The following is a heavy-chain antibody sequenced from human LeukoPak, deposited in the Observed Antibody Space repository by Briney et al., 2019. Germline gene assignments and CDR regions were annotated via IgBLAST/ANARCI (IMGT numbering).Heavy chain of an antibody. J-gene: IGHJ5*02. V-gene: IGHV4-30-4*01. CDR1: GGSISSGDYY. CDR3: AREKRSVLGYCSSTSCQRGLNWFDP. CDR2: IYYSGSP. Sequence: PSETVSLICTVSGGSISSGDYYWRWVRQPPRKGLGGIVFIYYSGSPYYNPSLKSRVTISVDTSKNQFSLKLSSVTAADTAVYYCAREKRSVLGYCSSTSCQRGLNWFDPWGQGTLVTVSS. D-gene: IGHD2-2*01.